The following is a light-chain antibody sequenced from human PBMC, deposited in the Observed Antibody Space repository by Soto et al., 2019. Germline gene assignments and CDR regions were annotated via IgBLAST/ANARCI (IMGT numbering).Light chain of an antibody. V-gene: IGKV1-27*01. J-gene: IGKJ3*01. CDR2: AAS. CDR3: QKYNSALT. Sequence: DIQMTQSPSSLSASVGDRVTITCRASQDISNYLAWYQQKPGKVPKLLIYAASTLQSGVPSRFSGSGSGTDFTLTISSLQPEDVATYYCQKYNSALTFGPGTKVDIK. CDR1: QDISNY.